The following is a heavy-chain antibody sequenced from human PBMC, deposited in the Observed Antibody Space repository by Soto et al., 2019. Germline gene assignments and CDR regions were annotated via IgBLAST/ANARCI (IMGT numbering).Heavy chain of an antibody. CDR3: ARDRSTYGGGGTGEVKENWFDP. V-gene: IGHV4-59*01. CDR2: AYYSGST. D-gene: IGHD3-3*02. Sequence: SETLSLTWIFSGCSISHYYLGWIRQSPGKGLEWIGYAYYSGSTDYNPSLKSRVTMAVDTSKNQVSLKLNSVTTADTAVYYCARDRSTYGGGGTGEVKENWFDPWGPGTLVTVSS. CDR1: GCSISHYY. J-gene: IGHJ5*02.